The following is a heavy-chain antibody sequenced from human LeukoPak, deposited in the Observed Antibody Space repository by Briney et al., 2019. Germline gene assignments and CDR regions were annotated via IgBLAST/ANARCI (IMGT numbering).Heavy chain of an antibody. J-gene: IGHJ4*02. V-gene: IGHV4-39*01. Sequence: SETLSLTCTVSGGSISSSSYYWGWIRQPPGKGLEWIGSIYYSGSTYYNPSLKSRVTISVDTSKNQFSLKLSSVTAADTAVYYCARLDRGIEWFGSPRRYFDYWGQGTLVTVSS. CDR2: IYYSGST. CDR3: ARLDRGIEWFGSPRRYFDY. D-gene: IGHD3-10*01. CDR1: GGSISSSSYY.